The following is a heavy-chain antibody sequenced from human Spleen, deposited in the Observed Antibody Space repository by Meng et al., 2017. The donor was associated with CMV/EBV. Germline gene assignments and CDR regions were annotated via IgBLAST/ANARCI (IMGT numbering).Heavy chain of an antibody. CDR2: LHYIDGA. Sequence: SETLSLTCTVSGASISSGDYFWSWVRQPPGKGLEWIGYLHYIDGAFYSPSLEGRVIISGDTSKNHFSLKVTSVTAADTAVYYCASSRSYAMEVWGQGITVTVSS. CDR3: ASSRSYAMEV. V-gene: IGHV4-30-4*01. CDR1: GASISSGDYF. J-gene: IGHJ6*02.